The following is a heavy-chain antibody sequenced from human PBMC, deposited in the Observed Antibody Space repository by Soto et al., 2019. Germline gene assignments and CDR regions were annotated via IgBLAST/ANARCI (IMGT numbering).Heavy chain of an antibody. CDR2: ISYDGSNK. Sequence: QVQLVESGGGVVQPGRSLRLSCTASGFTFSNYGMHWVRQAPGKGLKWVAVISYDGSNKYYADSVKGRFTISRDNSKNTLYLQMNRLRAEDTALYYCARGRDYLGGDFDYWGQGPLVTASS. D-gene: IGHD3-16*01. J-gene: IGHJ4*02. V-gene: IGHV3-30-3*01. CDR3: ARGRDYLGGDFDY. CDR1: GFTFSNYG.